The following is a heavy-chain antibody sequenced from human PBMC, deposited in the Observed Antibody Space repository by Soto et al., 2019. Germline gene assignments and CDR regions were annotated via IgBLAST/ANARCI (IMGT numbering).Heavy chain of an antibody. CDR3: AREASVLIPAAQPSCFDT. CDR2: ISPYSGYT. CDR1: AYNFMKSV. D-gene: IGHD2-2*01. Sequence: ASVKVSCKGFAYNFMKSVINWVRQAPGQTLEWVGWISPYSGYTHSAQKFHGRLTLTTDTATSTAYMELRILRSADTALYYCAREASVLIPAAQPSCFDTWGQGTLVTVSS. V-gene: IGHV1-18*01. J-gene: IGHJ4*02.